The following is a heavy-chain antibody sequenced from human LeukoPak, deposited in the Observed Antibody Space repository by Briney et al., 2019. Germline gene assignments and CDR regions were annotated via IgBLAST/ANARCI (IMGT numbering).Heavy chain of an antibody. CDR1: GGSFSGYY. V-gene: IGHV4-34*01. CDR3: ARGGGTGSWGGNWFDP. D-gene: IGHD3/OR15-3a*01. Sequence: SETLSLTCAVYGGSFSGYYWSWIRQPPGKGLEWIGEINHSGSTNYNPSLKSRVTISVDTSKNQFSLKLSSVTAADTAVYYCARGGGTGSWGGNWFDPWGQGTLVTVSS. CDR2: INHSGST. J-gene: IGHJ5*02.